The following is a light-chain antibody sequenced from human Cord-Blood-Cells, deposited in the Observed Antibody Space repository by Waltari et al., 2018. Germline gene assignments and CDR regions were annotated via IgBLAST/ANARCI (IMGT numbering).Light chain of an antibody. J-gene: IGLJ1*01. V-gene: IGLV2-14*01. CDR3: SSYTSSSTLV. CDR1: SSAAGGYNY. CDR2: DVS. Sequence: QSALTQPAPVPGSPGQSITIPCTGTSSAAGGYNYVSWYQQHPGKAPQLMIDDVSNRPSGVSNRFSGSKSGNTASLTISGLQAEDEADYYCSSYTSSSTLVFGTGTKVTVL.